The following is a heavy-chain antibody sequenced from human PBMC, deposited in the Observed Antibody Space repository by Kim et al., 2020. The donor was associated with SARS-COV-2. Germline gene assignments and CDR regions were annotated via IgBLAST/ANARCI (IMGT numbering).Heavy chain of an antibody. D-gene: IGHD2-21*02. V-gene: IGHV3-7*04. Sequence: SVKGRFTIPRDNAKNSLYLQRNSLRAEDTAVYYCARGGDSTSYYYYGMDVWGQGTTVTVSS. CDR3: ARGGDSTSYYYYGMDV. J-gene: IGHJ6*02.